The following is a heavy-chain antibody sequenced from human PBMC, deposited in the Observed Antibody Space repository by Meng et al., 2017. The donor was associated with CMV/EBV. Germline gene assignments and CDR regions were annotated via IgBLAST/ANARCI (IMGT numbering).Heavy chain of an antibody. Sequence: GESLKISCAASGFTFSSYSMNWVRQAPGKGLEWVSSISSSSSYIYYADSVKGRFTTSRDNAKNSLYLQMNSLRAEDTAVYYCARVFCSSTSCHGAFDIWGQGTMVTVSS. CDR3: ARVFCSSTSCHGAFDI. D-gene: IGHD2-2*01. CDR1: GFTFSSYS. CDR2: ISSSSSYI. J-gene: IGHJ3*02. V-gene: IGHV3-21*01.